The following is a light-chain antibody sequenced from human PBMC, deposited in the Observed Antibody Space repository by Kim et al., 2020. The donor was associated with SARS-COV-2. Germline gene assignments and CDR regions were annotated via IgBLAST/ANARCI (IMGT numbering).Light chain of an antibody. CDR1: QNIFYSPTNKNY. Sequence: ATINRRPSQNIFYSPTNKNYLAWYQHKLGQPPKLLIYWASTRESGVSDRFSGSGSRTNFSLTISSLQAEDVAVYYCQQYYTAPPTFGQGTKLEI. CDR2: WAS. CDR3: QQYYTAPPT. V-gene: IGKV4-1*01. J-gene: IGKJ2*01.